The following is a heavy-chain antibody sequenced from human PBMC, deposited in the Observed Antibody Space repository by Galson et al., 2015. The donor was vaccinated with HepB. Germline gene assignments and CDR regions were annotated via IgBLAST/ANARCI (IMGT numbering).Heavy chain of an antibody. D-gene: IGHD2-15*01. V-gene: IGHV5-10-1*01. CDR3: ARTPREGYCSSGGCYPDY. J-gene: IGHJ4*02. Sequence: QSGAEVKKPGESLRISCKVSGYSFTTYWITWVRQMPGKGLEWMGTIDPSDSYTKYSPSFQGHVTISADKSVSTAYLQWSSLKASDTAMYYCARTPREGYCSSGGCYPDYWGQGTLVTVSS. CDR1: GYSFTTYW. CDR2: IDPSDSYT.